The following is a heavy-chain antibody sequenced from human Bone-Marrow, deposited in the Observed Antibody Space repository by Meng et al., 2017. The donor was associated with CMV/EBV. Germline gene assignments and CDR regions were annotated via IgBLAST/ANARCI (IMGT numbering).Heavy chain of an antibody. CDR1: GYSFTSYW. CDR2: IYPGDSDT. V-gene: IGHV5-51*01. J-gene: IGHJ4*02. D-gene: IGHD3-3*01. CDR3: ARHTVFGVRIIQPDY. Sequence: GESLKISCKGSGYSFTSYWIGWVRQMPGKGLEWMGIIYPGDSDTRYSPSFQGQVTISADKSISTVYLQWSSLKASDTAMYYCARHTVFGVRIIQPDYWGQGTLVTVSS.